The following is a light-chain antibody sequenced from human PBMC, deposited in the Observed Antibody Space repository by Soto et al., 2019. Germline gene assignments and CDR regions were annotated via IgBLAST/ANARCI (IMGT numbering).Light chain of an antibody. J-gene: IGKJ2*01. CDR2: DVS. Sequence: DIQMTQSPSTLSASIGDRVTITCRASQSSNGRLAWYQQKPGRPPKLLIYDVSFLESGAPSRFSVSGSGTDFNLTITSLRPDDFAPFDCQQYKVYPYTFGQGTRL. V-gene: IGKV1-5*01. CDR1: QSSNGR. CDR3: QQYKVYPYT.